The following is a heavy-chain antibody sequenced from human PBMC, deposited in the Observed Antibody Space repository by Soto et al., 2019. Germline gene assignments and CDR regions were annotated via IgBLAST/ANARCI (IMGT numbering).Heavy chain of an antibody. CDR3: ARVTIAARLTDV. J-gene: IGHJ6*02. D-gene: IGHD6-6*01. V-gene: IGHV3-21*01. CDR1: GVSFSSYS. Sequence: PGGSLRLSCAASGVSFSSYSMNWIRQAPGKGLELVSSINSSISYIYYADSMKGRFTISRDNAKNSLYLQRNSLRAEDTAVYYCARVTIAARLTDVWGQGTTVTVSS. CDR2: INSSISYI.